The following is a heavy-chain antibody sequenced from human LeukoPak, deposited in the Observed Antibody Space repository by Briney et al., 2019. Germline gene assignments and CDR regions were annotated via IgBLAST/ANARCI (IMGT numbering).Heavy chain of an antibody. CDR2: MNPNSGNT. J-gene: IGHJ4*02. CDR1: GYTFTSYY. V-gene: IGHV1-8*03. D-gene: IGHD6-13*01. Sequence: ASVKVSCKASGYTFTSYYMHWVRQAPGQGLEWMGWMNPNSGNTGYAQKFQGRVTITRNTSISTAYMELSSLRSEDTAVYYCARGQQLVRLYYWGQGTLVTVSS. CDR3: ARGQQLVRLYY.